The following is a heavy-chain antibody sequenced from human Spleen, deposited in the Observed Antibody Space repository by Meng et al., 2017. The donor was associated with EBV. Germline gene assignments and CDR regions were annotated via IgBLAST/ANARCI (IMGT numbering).Heavy chain of an antibody. V-gene: IGHV3-74*01. CDR3: AKDCFGARDY. CDR2: INEDGSIV. D-gene: IGHD1-26*01. Sequence: EEQVKESGGGLVQPGGSLRLSCVGSGISAYWVHWVRQVPGKGLVWVSRINEDGSIVNYADSVKGRFTIFRDNAKNTVSLQMNSLRVEDTALYYCAKDCFGARDYWGQGTLVTVSS. J-gene: IGHJ4*02. CDR1: GISAYW.